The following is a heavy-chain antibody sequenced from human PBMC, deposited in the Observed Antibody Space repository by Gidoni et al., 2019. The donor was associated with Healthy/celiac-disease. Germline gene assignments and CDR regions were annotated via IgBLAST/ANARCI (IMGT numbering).Heavy chain of an antibody. CDR3: ARWGPPDDFWSGYQLRDAFDI. CDR1: GGSFSGYY. V-gene: IGHV4-34*01. J-gene: IGHJ3*02. D-gene: IGHD3-3*01. CDR2: INHSGST. Sequence: QVQLQQWGAGLLKPSETLSLTCAVYGGSFSGYYCSWIRQPPGKGLEWIGEINHSGSTNYNPSLKSRVTISVDTSKNQFSLKLSSVTAADTAVYYCARWGPPDDFWSGYQLRDAFDIWGQGTMVTVSS.